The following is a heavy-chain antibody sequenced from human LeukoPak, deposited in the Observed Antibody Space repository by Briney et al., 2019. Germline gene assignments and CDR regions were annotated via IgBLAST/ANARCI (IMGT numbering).Heavy chain of an antibody. J-gene: IGHJ4*02. CDR1: GFTFNNYW. CDR3: ERIKVEATGIDY. CDR2: INTDGSHI. V-gene: IGHV3-74*01. Sequence: PGGSLRLSCAASGFTFNNYWMHWVRQAPGKGLVWVSRINTDGSHINYADSVKGRFTFSRDNAKNTLYLQMNSLRAEDTAVYYCERIKVEATGIDYWGQGTLVTVPP. D-gene: IGHD1-26*01.